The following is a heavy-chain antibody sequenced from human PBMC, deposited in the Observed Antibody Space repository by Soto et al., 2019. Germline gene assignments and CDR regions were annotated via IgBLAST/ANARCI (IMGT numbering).Heavy chain of an antibody. Sequence: SVKVSCKASGGTFSSYAISWVRQAPGQGLEWMGGIIPIFGTANYAQKFQGRVTITADESTSAAYMELSSLRSEDTAVYYCARAPYNWNYEGHPADYYYYYGMDVWGQGTTVTVSS. V-gene: IGHV1-69*13. CDR1: GGTFSSYA. CDR3: ARAPYNWNYEGHPADYYYYYGMDV. J-gene: IGHJ6*02. D-gene: IGHD1-7*01. CDR2: IIPIFGTA.